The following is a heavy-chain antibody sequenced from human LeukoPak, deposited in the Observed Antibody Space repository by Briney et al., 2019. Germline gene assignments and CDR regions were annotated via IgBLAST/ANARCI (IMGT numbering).Heavy chain of an antibody. CDR1: GGSISSYY. D-gene: IGHD3-3*01. V-gene: IGHV4-39*01. Sequence: SETLSLTCTVSGGSISSYYWGCIRQPPGKGLEWIGSIYYSGSTYYNPSLKSRVTISVDTSKNQFSLKLSSVTAADTAVYYCARQFWSGYSSLDYWGQGTLVTVSS. J-gene: IGHJ4*02. CDR2: IYYSGST. CDR3: ARQFWSGYSSLDY.